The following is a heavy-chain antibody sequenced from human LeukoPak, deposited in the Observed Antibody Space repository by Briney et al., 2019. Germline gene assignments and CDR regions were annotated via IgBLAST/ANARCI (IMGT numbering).Heavy chain of an antibody. CDR3: ARKNAYYYGSGSPDY. V-gene: IGHV3-30*02. CDR2: IRYDGSSK. CDR1: GFTFSSYG. J-gene: IGHJ4*02. Sequence: GGSLRLSCAASGFTFSSYGMHWVRQAPGKGLEWVAFIRYDGSSKYYADSVKGRFTISRDNSKNTLYLQMNSLRAEDTAVYYCARKNAYYYGSGSPDYWGQGTLVTVSS. D-gene: IGHD3-10*01.